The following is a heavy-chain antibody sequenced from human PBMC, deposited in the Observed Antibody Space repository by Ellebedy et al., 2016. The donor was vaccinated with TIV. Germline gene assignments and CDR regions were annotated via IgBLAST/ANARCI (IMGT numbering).Heavy chain of an antibody. CDR2: INLSGGRT. V-gene: IGHV3-23*01. CDR3: ATVSSSGSAYDI. D-gene: IGHD3-10*01. Sequence: GESLKISCAASGFTFSSYTMGWVRQAPGKGLDWVSDINLSGGRTYYADSVTGRFTISRDNSKNTLYLQMSSLRAEDTAVYSCATVSSSGSAYDIWGQGTMITVSS. CDR1: GFTFSSYT. J-gene: IGHJ3*02.